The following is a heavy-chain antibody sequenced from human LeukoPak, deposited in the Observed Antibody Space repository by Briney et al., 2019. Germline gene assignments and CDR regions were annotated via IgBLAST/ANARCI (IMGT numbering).Heavy chain of an antibody. Sequence: GASVKVSCKASGYTFTNYYMHWVRQAPGQGLEWMGWMNPNSGNTGYAQKFQGRVTMTRNTSISTAYMELSSLRSEDTAVYYCARRYYDILTGYYYYYYMDVWGKGTTVTISS. J-gene: IGHJ6*03. CDR3: ARRYYDILTGYYYYYYMDV. CDR1: GYTFTNYY. V-gene: IGHV1-8*02. D-gene: IGHD3-9*01. CDR2: MNPNSGNT.